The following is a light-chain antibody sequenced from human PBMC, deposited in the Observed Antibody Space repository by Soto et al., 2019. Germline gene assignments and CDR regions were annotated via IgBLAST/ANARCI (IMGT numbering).Light chain of an antibody. CDR1: QSVSSSY. CDR2: GAS. Sequence: EILFTQSPTPPFLSPGEKATPSCRARQSVSSSYLAWYQQKPGQAPRLLIYGASSRATGIPDRFSGSGSGTDFTLTISRLEPEDFAVYYCQQYGSSPPLTFGGGTKVDIK. V-gene: IGKV3-20*01. CDR3: QQYGSSPPLT. J-gene: IGKJ4*01.